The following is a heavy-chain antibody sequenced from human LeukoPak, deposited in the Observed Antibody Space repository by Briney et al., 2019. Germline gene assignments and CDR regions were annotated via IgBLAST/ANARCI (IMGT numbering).Heavy chain of an antibody. CDR1: GGSFSGYY. CDR3: ARGQWFRAF. J-gene: IGHJ4*02. Sequence: PETLSLTCAVYGGSFSGYYWTWIRQPPGKGLEWIGEIHYSGSATYNPSLKSRVTISVDTSKNQFSLKMNSVTAADTAVYYCARGQWFRAFWSRGTPVTVSS. D-gene: IGHD3-10*01. CDR2: IHYSGSA. V-gene: IGHV4-34*01.